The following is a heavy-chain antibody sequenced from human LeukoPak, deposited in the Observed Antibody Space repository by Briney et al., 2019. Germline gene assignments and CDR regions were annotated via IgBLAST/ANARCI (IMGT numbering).Heavy chain of an antibody. J-gene: IGHJ4*02. CDR2: ITSSGNTI. CDR3: ARGDSYGYRA. CDR1: GFTFRSYE. Sequence: GGSLRLSCAASGFTFRSYEMNWVRQAPGKGLEWVSYITSSGNTIYYADSVKGRFTISRDNAKNSLYLQMNSLRDEDTAVYYCARGDSYGYRAWGQGTLVTVSS. D-gene: IGHD5-18*01. V-gene: IGHV3-48*03.